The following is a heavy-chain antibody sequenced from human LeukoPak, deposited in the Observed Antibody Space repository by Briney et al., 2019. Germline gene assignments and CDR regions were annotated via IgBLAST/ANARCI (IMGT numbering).Heavy chain of an antibody. J-gene: IGHJ6*03. CDR1: DYSIISGYY. V-gene: IGHV4-38-2*01. Sequence: PSETLSLTCAVSDYSIISGYYWGWIRQPPGKGLEWIGSIYHSGSTYYNPSLKSRVTISVDTSKNQFSLKLRSVTAADTAVYYCARSLTYYEFWGGHLSGSYYMDVWGKGTTVTVSS. CDR3: ARSLTYYEFWGGHLSGSYYMDV. D-gene: IGHD3-3*01. CDR2: IYHSGST.